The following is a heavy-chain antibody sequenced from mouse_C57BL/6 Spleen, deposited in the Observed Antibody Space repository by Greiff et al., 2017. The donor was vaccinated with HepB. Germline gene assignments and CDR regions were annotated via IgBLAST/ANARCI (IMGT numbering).Heavy chain of an antibody. CDR2: IDPSDSYT. CDR3: ARGDSSGYRFAY. CDR1: GYTFTSYW. Sequence: QVQLQQPGAELVRPGTSVKLSCKASGYTFTSYWMHWVKQRPGQGLEWIGVIDPSDSYTNYNQKFKGKATLTVDTSSSTAYMQLSSLTSEDSAVYYCARGDSSGYRFAYWGQGTLVTVSA. D-gene: IGHD3-2*02. V-gene: IGHV1-59*01. J-gene: IGHJ3*01.